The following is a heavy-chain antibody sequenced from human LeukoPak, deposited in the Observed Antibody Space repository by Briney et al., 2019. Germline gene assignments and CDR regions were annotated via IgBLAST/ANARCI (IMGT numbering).Heavy chain of an antibody. V-gene: IGHV4-4*07. Sequence: SETLSLTCTVSGGSISSYYWSWIRQPAGKGLEWIGRIYTSGSTNYNPSLKSRVTMSVDTSKNQFSLKLSSATAADTAVYYCARDPGHYGGNAFDYWGQGTLVTVSS. CDR3: ARDPGHYGGNAFDY. J-gene: IGHJ4*02. CDR2: IYTSGST. CDR1: GGSISSYY. D-gene: IGHD4-23*01.